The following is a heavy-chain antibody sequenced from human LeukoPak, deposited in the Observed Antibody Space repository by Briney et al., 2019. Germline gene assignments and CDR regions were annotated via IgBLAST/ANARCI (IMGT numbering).Heavy chain of an antibody. V-gene: IGHV3-30*18. D-gene: IGHD3-10*01. CDR3: AKDLPAHRRITMVRGVPNWFDP. J-gene: IGHJ5*02. Sequence: PGGSLRLSCAASGFTFSSFGMHWVRQAPGKGLEWVAVISYDGSNKYYADSVKGRFTISRDNSKNTLYLQMNSLRAEDTAVYYCAKDLPAHRRITMVRGVPNWFDPGGQGTLVTVSA. CDR2: ISYDGSNK. CDR1: GFTFSSFG.